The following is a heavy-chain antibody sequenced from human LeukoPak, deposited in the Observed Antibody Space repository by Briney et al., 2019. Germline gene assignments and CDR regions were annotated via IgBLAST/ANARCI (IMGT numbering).Heavy chain of an antibody. CDR2: IYHSGVT. V-gene: IGHV4-38-2*02. J-gene: IGHJ5*02. D-gene: IGHD1-14*01. CDR1: GYSISSGSY. CDR3: AREGTVRWFDP. Sequence: TSETLSLTCTVSGYSISSGSYWSWIRQPPGKGLEWIGGIYHSGVTFYNPALNSRVTISVDTSKNQFSLKFNSVTAADTAVYYCAREGTVRWFDPWGQGTLVTVSS.